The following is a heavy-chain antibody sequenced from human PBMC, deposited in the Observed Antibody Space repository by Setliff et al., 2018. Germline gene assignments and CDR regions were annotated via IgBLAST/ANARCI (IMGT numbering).Heavy chain of an antibody. Sequence: SVKVSCKASGGPFSSYAISWVRQAPGQGLEWMGRIIPIFCTANYAQKFQGRVTITADKSTSTAYMELSSLRSEDTAVYYCARGRHPPWSGYPYYYMDVWGKGTTVTVSS. CDR1: GGPFSSYA. CDR2: IIPIFCTA. V-gene: IGHV1-69*06. CDR3: ARGRHPPWSGYPYYYMDV. D-gene: IGHD3-3*01. J-gene: IGHJ6*03.